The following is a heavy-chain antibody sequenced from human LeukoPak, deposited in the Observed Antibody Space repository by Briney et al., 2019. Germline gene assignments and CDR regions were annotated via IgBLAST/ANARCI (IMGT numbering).Heavy chain of an antibody. V-gene: IGHV4-59*11. CDR3: ARERIVVVPAAKGYYYYYMDV. CDR2: IYYSGST. Sequence: PSETLSLTCTVSGGSISSHYWSWVRQPPGKGLEWIGYIYYSGSTNYNPSLKSRVTIPVDTSKNQFSLKLSSVTAADTAVYYCARERIVVVPAAKGYYYYYMDVWGKGATVTVSS. D-gene: IGHD2-2*01. J-gene: IGHJ6*03. CDR1: GGSISSHY.